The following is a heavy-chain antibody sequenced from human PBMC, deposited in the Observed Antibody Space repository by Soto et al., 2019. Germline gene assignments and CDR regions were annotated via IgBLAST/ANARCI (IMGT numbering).Heavy chain of an antibody. CDR1: GYTFTSYG. CDR3: ARDLGLSLAQQHHDMHL. CDR2: ISADNGNT. D-gene: IGHD6-13*01. J-gene: IGHJ6*02. V-gene: IGHV1-18*01. Sequence: QVQLVQSGAEVKKPGSSVKVSCKASGYTFTSYGISWVRQAPGQGLEWMGWISADNGNTNYAPKLQGRVTMTADTSTSTDYSELVSLRSDHTTVYYYARDLGLSLAQQHHDMHLWGQTSTVT.